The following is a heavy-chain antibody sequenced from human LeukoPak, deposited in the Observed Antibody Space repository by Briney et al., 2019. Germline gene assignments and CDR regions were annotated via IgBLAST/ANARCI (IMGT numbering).Heavy chain of an antibody. V-gene: IGHV3-43*02. CDR2: ISGDGVST. CDR3: ARESGKFDY. CDR1: GLPIADFA. J-gene: IGHJ4*02. Sequence: GGSLRLSCVVSGLPIADFAMHWVRQARGKGLEWVSLISGDGVSTFYADSVKGRFSISRDNSKNSLSLEVNSLRTEDTAMYYCARESGKFDYWGQGTLVAVSS.